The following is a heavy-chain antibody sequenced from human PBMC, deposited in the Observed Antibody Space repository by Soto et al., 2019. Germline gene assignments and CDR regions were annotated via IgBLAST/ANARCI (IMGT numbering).Heavy chain of an antibody. CDR2: ISGSGTNT. V-gene: IGHV3-23*01. J-gene: IGHJ4*02. CDR1: GFTFSSYV. CDR3: AKDNSPYSGYNSFEY. D-gene: IGHD5-12*01. Sequence: EVRLLESGGGLIQPGGSLRLSCAASGFTFSSYVMSWVRQAPGTGLEWVSGISGSGTNTYYADSVKGRFTISRDNSKNTLYLQMTSLRAEDTAEYYCAKDNSPYSGYNSFEYWGEGTLVTVSS.